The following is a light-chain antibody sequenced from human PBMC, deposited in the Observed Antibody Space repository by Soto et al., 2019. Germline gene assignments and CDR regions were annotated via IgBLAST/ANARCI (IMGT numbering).Light chain of an antibody. CDR2: DAS. CDR1: QSVRSN. Sequence: EIVMTQSPVTLSVSPGERATLACGASQSVRSNLAWYQQKPGQTPRLLIYDASTRAAGIPARFSGSGSGTEFTLSISSLQSEDFAIYYCQQYNDWPPGTFGQGTKVEIK. V-gene: IGKV3-15*01. CDR3: QQYNDWPPGT. J-gene: IGKJ1*01.